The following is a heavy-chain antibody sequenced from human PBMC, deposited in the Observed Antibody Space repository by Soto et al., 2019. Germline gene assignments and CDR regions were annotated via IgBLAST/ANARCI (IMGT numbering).Heavy chain of an antibody. D-gene: IGHD6-6*01. CDR1: GGTFSSYA. Sequence: QVQLVQSGAEVKKPGSSVKVSCKASGGTFSSYAISWVRQAPGQGLEWMGGIIPIFGTANYAQKFQGRVTITADESPSTADMELSSLRSEDTAVYYCARVTVGDSSSLHRFDSWGQGTLVTVSS. J-gene: IGHJ4*02. CDR3: ARVTVGDSSSLHRFDS. V-gene: IGHV1-69*12. CDR2: IIPIFGTA.